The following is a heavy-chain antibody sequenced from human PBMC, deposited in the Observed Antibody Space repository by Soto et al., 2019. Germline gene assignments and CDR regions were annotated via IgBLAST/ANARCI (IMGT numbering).Heavy chain of an antibody. CDR1: GGTFSSYA. V-gene: IGHV1-69*01. D-gene: IGHD5-18*01. J-gene: IGHJ2*01. CDR3: ARVGAPYSYGQNWYFDL. CDR2: IIPIFGTA. Sequence: QVQLVQSGAEVKKPGSSVKVSCKASGGTFSSYAISWVRQAPGQGLEWMGGIIPIFGTANYAQKFQGRVTITADESTSTAYMALSSLRSEDTAVYYSARVGAPYSYGQNWYFDLWGRGTLVTVSS.